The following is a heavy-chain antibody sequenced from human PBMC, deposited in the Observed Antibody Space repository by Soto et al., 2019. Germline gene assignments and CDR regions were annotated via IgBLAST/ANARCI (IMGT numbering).Heavy chain of an antibody. CDR1: GFTXXXXX. V-gene: IGHV3-11*01. J-gene: IGHJ4*02. CDR2: TSSSGRTI. Sequence: QVQLVESGGGLVKPGGSLRLSCAASGFTXXXXXXXXXXXXXXXXXXWVSYTSSSGRTIYYADYVKGRFTISRDNXXXXXXXXXXXXXXXXXAXXYXXXXXXXXXXXAPLNWGQGTLVTVSS. CDR3: XXXXXXXXXXAPLN.